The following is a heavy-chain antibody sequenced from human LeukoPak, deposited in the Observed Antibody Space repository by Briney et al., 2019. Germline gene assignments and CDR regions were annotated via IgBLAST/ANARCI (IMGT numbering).Heavy chain of an antibody. V-gene: IGHV4-59*10. Sequence: SETLSLTCAVYGGSFSGYYWSWIRQPPGKGLEWIGLIYSSGSTSYNPSLKSRVTMSVDTSKKQFSLRLSSVTAADTAVYYCARVAVVITMTRFDYWGQGTLVTVSS. CDR3: ARVAVVITMTRFDY. CDR1: GGSFSGYY. J-gene: IGHJ4*02. CDR2: IYSSGST. D-gene: IGHD3-22*01.